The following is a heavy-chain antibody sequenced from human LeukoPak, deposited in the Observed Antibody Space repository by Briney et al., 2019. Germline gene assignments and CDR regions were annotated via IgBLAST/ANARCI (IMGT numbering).Heavy chain of an antibody. CDR3: ARAGGTYYDILTAGSYFDY. D-gene: IGHD3-9*01. CDR2: IIPIFGTA. Sequence: AVKVSCKASGGTFSSYAISWVRQAPAQGLEWMGGIIPIFGTANYAQKFQGRVTITADESTSTAYMELSSLRSEDTAVYYCARAGGTYYDILTAGSYFDYWGQGTLVTVSS. V-gene: IGHV1-69*01. J-gene: IGHJ4*02. CDR1: GGTFSSYA.